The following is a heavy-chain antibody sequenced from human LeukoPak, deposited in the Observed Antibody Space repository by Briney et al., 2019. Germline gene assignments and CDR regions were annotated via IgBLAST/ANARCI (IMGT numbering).Heavy chain of an antibody. J-gene: IGHJ4*02. CDR3: ARLRDGRWLLEY. D-gene: IGHD5-24*01. CDR1: GFTFSDFG. V-gene: IGHV4-59*05. CDR2: INYSGTT. Sequence: GSLRLSCAASGFTFSDFGMTWVRQPPGKGLEWIASINYSGTTYYNPSLKSRVTISEDRSKNQFSLKLSSVTAADTAVYYCARLRDGRWLLEYWGQGTLVTVSS.